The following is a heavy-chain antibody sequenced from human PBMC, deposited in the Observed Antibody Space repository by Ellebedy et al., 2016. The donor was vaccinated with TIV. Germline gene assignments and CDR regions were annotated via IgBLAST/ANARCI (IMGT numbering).Heavy chain of an antibody. CDR3: AREFSDAFDI. V-gene: IGHV1-46*01. CDR1: GYTFTSYY. Sequence: ASVKVSXXASGYTFTSYYMHWVRQAPGQGLEWMGIINPSGGSTSYAQKFQGRVTMTRDTSTSTVYMELSSLRSEDTAVYYCAREFSDAFDIWGQGTMVTVSS. CDR2: INPSGGST. J-gene: IGHJ3*02.